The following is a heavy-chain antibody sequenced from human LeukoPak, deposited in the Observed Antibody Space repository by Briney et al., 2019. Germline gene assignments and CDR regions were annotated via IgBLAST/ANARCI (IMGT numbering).Heavy chain of an antibody. CDR1: GFTFSSYA. D-gene: IGHD6-13*01. CDR3: ARKIAAAGLNWFDP. V-gene: IGHV3-23*01. Sequence: PGGSLRLSCAASGFTFSSYAMSWVRQAPGKGLEWVSAISGSGGSTYYADSVKGRFTISRDNSKNTLYLQMNSLRAEDTAVYYCARKIAAAGLNWFDPGAREPWSPSPQ. J-gene: IGHJ5*02. CDR2: ISGSGGST.